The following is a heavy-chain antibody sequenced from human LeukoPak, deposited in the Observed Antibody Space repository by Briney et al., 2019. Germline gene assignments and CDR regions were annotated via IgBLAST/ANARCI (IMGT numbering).Heavy chain of an antibody. CDR1: GFTFSSYA. D-gene: IGHD3-22*01. V-gene: IGHV3-23*01. J-gene: IGHJ4*02. CDR3: ASYDSSGYYYRRLPYYFDY. Sequence: EGSLRLSCAASGFTFSSYAMSWVRQAPGKGLEWVSAISGSGGSTYYADSVKGRFTISRDNSKNTLYLQMNSLRAEDTAVYYCASYDSSGYYYRRLPYYFDYWGQGTLVTVSS. CDR2: ISGSGGST.